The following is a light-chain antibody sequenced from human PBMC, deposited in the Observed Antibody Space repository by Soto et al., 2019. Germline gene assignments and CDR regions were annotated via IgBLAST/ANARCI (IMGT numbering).Light chain of an antibody. V-gene: IGKV2-30*01. CDR1: QSLVENDAYSY. Sequence: VVMTQSPLSLPVTLGEPASVSCRSSQSLVENDAYSYLSWFHQRPGQSPRSLIDSDSNRDSGVPDRFSGSVSGTDCTLNISRVDAEDGGVYYCVQGAHCPYTFGQGTQLEI. J-gene: IGKJ2*01. CDR3: VQGAHCPYT. CDR2: SDS.